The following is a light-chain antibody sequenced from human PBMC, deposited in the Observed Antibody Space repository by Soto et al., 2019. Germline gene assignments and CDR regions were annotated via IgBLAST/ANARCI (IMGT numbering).Light chain of an antibody. Sequence: EIVMTQYPATLSVAPGERATLSCRASQSVSINLAWYQQKPGQAPRLLIYGASTRANGIPARFSGSGSGTEFTLTISSLQSEDFAVYYCQQYNNRPLMYTFGQGTKLEIK. CDR3: QQYNNRPLMYT. CDR1: QSVSIN. V-gene: IGKV3-15*01. CDR2: GAS. J-gene: IGKJ2*01.